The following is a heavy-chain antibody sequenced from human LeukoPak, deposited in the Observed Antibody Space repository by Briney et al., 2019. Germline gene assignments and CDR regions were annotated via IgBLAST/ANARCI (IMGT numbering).Heavy chain of an antibody. CDR2: ISGSGGST. J-gene: IGHJ4*02. V-gene: IGHV3-23*01. Sequence: PGGSLRLSCAASGFTISSYAMSWVRQAPGKGLEWVSAISGSGGSTYYADSVKGRFTISRDNSKNTLYLQMNSLRAEDTAVYYCAKGIVVGATPYYFDYWGQGTLVTVSS. CDR1: GFTISSYA. CDR3: AKGIVVGATPYYFDY. D-gene: IGHD1-26*01.